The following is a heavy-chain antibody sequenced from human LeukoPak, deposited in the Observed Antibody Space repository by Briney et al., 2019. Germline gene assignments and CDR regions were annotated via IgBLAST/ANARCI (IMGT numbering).Heavy chain of an antibody. CDR3: AKGYCSSSSCRAFQH. CDR1: GFTFTNYA. J-gene: IGHJ1*01. V-gene: IGHV3-23*01. Sequence: GGSLRLSCAASGFTFTNYAMSWVRQAPGKGLEWVSGIIGSGDSTYYADSVKGRFTISRDNSKNTVYLQMNSLRAEDTAVYYCAKGYCSSSSCRAFQHWGQGTLVTVSS. CDR2: IIGSGDST. D-gene: IGHD2-2*01.